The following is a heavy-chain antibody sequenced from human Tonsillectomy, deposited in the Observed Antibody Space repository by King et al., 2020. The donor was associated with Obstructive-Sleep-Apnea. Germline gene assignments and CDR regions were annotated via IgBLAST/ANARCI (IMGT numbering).Heavy chain of an antibody. Sequence: VQLVESGGGVVQPGRSLRLSCEVSGFTFSSYGMHWVRQTSGKGLEWVSLISSDGNRKHYADSVKGRFTISRDNSKNTLYLEMNSLRVEDTALYYCARDSWVQKAYDGAIDFWGQGTRVTVPS. CDR1: GFTFSSYG. CDR3: ARDSWVQKAYDGAIDF. CDR2: ISSDGNRK. D-gene: IGHD4-23*01. J-gene: IGHJ4*02. V-gene: IGHV3-30-3*01.